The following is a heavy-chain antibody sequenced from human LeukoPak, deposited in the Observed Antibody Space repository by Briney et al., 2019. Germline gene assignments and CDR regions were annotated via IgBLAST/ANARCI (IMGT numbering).Heavy chain of an antibody. V-gene: IGHV3-21*01. CDR2: ISSSSSYI. Sequence: GGSLRLSCAASGFTFSSYSMNWVRQAPGKGLEWVSSISSSSSYIYYADSVKGRFTISRDNAKNSLYLQMNSLRADDTAVYYCARHSLISAYYDSSGYTPFDYWGQGTLVTVSS. D-gene: IGHD3-22*01. J-gene: IGHJ4*02. CDR3: ARHSLISAYYDSSGYTPFDY. CDR1: GFTFSSYS.